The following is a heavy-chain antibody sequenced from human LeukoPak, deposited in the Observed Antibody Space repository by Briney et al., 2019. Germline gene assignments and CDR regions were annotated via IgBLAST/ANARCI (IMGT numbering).Heavy chain of an antibody. CDR3: ARGERPGPDY. CDR2: ISYRGST. D-gene: IGHD2-8*02. V-gene: IGHV4-59*01. CDR1: GGSISSYY. J-gene: IGHJ4*02. Sequence: SETLSLTCTVSGGSISSYYWTWIRQPAGKGLEWIGYISYRGSTNYNPSLNNRVTISLDTSKNQFSLKVTSVTAADTAVYYCARGERPGPDYWGPGILVTVSS.